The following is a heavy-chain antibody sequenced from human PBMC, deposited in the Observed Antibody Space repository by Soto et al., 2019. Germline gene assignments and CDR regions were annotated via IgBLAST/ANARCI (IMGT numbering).Heavy chain of an antibody. J-gene: IGHJ4*02. Sequence: GGSLRLSCAASGFTFSNYAMSWVRQAPGKGLEWVSAMSASGKSTYYADSVKGRFTISRDNFRDTLYVQMSSLRVEDTAVYYCAKGGPYSNYELDYWGQGPLVTVSS. CDR2: MSASGKST. CDR3: AKGGPYSNYELDY. CDR1: GFTFSNYA. V-gene: IGHV3-23*01. D-gene: IGHD4-4*01.